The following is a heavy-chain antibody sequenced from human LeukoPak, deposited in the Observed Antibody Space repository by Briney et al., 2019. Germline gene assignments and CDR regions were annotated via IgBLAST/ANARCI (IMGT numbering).Heavy chain of an antibody. Sequence: SETLSLTCTVSAGSISSSSYDWGWIRQPPGQGLEWIGTIYYSGSTYYNPSLKSRVTISVDTSKNQFSLKLSSVTAADTAVYYCARYVLSVAGTSLWGQGTLVTVSS. CDR3: ARYVLSVAGTSL. CDR2: IYYSGST. CDR1: AGSISSSSYD. J-gene: IGHJ4*02. D-gene: IGHD6-19*01. V-gene: IGHV4-39*01.